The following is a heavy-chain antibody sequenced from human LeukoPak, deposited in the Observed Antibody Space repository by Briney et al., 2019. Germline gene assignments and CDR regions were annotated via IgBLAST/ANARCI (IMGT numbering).Heavy chain of an antibody. CDR1: GVSISSYY. D-gene: IGHD1-26*01. CDR2: INYSGST. V-gene: IGHV4-59*08. Sequence: SETLSLTCTVSGVSISSYYWSWIRQPPGKGLEWIGYINYSGSTNYNPSLKSRVTISVDTSKNQFSLKLSSVTAADTAVYYCARQSGSYFIFDYWGQGTLVTVSS. J-gene: IGHJ4*02. CDR3: ARQSGSYFIFDY.